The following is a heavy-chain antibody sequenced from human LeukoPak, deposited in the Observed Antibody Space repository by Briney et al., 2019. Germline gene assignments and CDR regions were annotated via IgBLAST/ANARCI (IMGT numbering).Heavy chain of an antibody. Sequence: GGSLTLSCAASGFTFSCYPMRWLRAAPARGRVGVSRLRGNGDTFYADYVKGRLALFTDDSSNTVYLQLNNLRVEDTAVYYCAKASWVSNPDAVSWGQGTVVTVSS. V-gene: IGHV3-23*01. CDR2: LRGNGDT. CDR3: AKASWVSNPDAVS. J-gene: IGHJ4*02. CDR1: GFTFSCYP. D-gene: IGHD1-14*01.